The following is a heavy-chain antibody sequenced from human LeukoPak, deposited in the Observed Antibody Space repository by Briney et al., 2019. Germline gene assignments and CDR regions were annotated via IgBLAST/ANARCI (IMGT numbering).Heavy chain of an antibody. V-gene: IGHV4-39*01. J-gene: IGHJ4*02. Sequence: PSETLSLTCTVSGGSIISSSYYLGWIRQPPGKGLEWIGSIYYSGNTYYNPSLKSRVTISVDTSKNQFSLKLTSVTAADTAVYYCARLTRSWYGDYWGQGTLVTVSS. CDR3: ARLTRSWYGDY. CDR2: IYYSGNT. D-gene: IGHD6-13*01. CDR1: GGSIISSSYY.